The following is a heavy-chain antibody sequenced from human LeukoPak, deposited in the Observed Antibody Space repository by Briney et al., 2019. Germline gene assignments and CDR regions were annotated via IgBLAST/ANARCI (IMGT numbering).Heavy chain of an antibody. V-gene: IGHV3-23*01. CDR1: GFTFSSYA. J-gene: IGHJ3*02. D-gene: IGHD2-2*01. Sequence: PGGSLRLSCAPSGFTFSSYAMGWVRQAPGKGLEWVSAISGSVGRTYYADSVKGRFTISKDNSKNTLYLQMNSLRAEDTAVYYCAKVGDIVVVPAVHGAQTHDAFDIWGQGTMVTVSS. CDR2: ISGSVGRT. CDR3: AKVGDIVVVPAVHGAQTHDAFDI.